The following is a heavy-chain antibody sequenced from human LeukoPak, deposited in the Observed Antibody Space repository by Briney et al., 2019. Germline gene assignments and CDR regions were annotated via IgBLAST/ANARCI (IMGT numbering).Heavy chain of an antibody. J-gene: IGHJ6*02. V-gene: IGHV3-48*02. D-gene: IGHD3-10*01. CDR3: ATGFGDTYGMDV. Sequence: SGGSLRLSCAASGFTYSSYSMNWVRQAPEKGLEWVSYISSSSSTIYYADSVKGRFTISRDNAKNSLYLQMNSLRDEDTAVYYCATGFGDTYGMDVWGQGTTVTVSS. CDR1: GFTYSSYS. CDR2: ISSSSSTI.